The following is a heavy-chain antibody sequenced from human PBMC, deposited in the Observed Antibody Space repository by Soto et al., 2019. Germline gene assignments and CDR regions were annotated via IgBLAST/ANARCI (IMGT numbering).Heavy chain of an antibody. J-gene: IGHJ6*02. V-gene: IGHV3-21*01. CDR1: GFTFSSYS. CDR2: ISSSSSYI. D-gene: IGHD1-7*01. Sequence: PGGSLRLSCAASGFTFSSYSMNWVRQAPGKGLEWVSSISSSSSYIYYADSVKGRFTISRDNAKNSLYLQMNSLRAEDTAVYYCARGCCELELRQNYYYGMDVWGQGTPVTVSS. CDR3: ARGCCELELRQNYYYGMDV.